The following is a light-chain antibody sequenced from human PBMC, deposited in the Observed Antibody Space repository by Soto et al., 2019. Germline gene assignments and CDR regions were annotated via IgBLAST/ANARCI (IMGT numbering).Light chain of an antibody. CDR1: SSDVGTYKY. J-gene: IGLJ1*01. CDR3: NSYTTSSTLV. Sequence: QSVLTQPASVSGSPGQSITISCTGTSSDVGTYKYVPWYQQHPGKAPKLMIYDVSNRPSGVSTRFSGSKSGNTASLTISGLQAEDEADYYCNSYTTSSTLVFGTGTKVTVL. CDR2: DVS. V-gene: IGLV2-14*03.